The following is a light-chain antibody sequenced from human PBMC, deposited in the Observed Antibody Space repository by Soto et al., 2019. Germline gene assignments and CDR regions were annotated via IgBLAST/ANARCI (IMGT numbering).Light chain of an antibody. CDR3: QQRNSWPLT. CDR1: QDIGKV. V-gene: IGKV3-11*01. CDR2: EAS. Sequence: VLTQSPDTLSLSPGERATLSCRASQDIGKVLVWYQQKPGLSPSLVIYEASKRATDIPDRFSGSGSGTDFTLTINRLEPEDVGVYYCQQRNSWPLTFGGGTKVELK. J-gene: IGKJ4*01.